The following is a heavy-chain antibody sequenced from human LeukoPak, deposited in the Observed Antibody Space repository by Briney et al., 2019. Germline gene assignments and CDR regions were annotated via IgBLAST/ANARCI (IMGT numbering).Heavy chain of an antibody. D-gene: IGHD3-10*01. CDR2: ISSSGTTI. Sequence: GGSLRLSCAASGFTFSSYEMNWVRQAPGKGLEWVSYISSSGTTIYYADSVKGRFTISRDNAKNSLYLQMNSLRAEDTAVYYCARDRYYGSGIFDIWGQGTMVSVSS. V-gene: IGHV3-48*03. CDR3: ARDRYYGSGIFDI. CDR1: GFTFSSYE. J-gene: IGHJ3*02.